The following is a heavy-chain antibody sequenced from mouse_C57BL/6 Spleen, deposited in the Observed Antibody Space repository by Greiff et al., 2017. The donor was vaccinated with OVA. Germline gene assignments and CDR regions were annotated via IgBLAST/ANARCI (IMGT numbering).Heavy chain of an antibody. CDR3: ARVDYSNYVYYFDY. V-gene: IGHV1-55*01. CDR2: IYPGSGST. Sequence: QVQLQQPGAELVKPGASVKMSCKASGYTFTSYWITWVKQRPGQGLEWIGDIYPGSGSTNYNEKFKSKATLTVDTSSSTAYMQLSSLTSKDSAVYYCARVDYSNYVYYFDYWGQGTTLTVSS. CDR1: GYTFTSYW. J-gene: IGHJ2*01. D-gene: IGHD2-5*01.